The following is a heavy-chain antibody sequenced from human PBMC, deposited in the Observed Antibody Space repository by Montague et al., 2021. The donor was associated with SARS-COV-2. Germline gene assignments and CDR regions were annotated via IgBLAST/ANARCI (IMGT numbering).Heavy chain of an antibody. D-gene: IGHD5-24*01. Sequence: SETLSLTCTVSGGSISRYYSSRTWKPPGKGLELNGIVYYSGTTNYNPSLNSRVTISVATSKNQFSLELSSVTAADTAVYYCARVFPRWLQFDPYFDDWGQGTLVTVSS. J-gene: IGHJ4*02. V-gene: IGHV4-59*01. CDR1: GGSISRYY. CDR2: VYYSGTT. CDR3: ARVFPRWLQFDPYFDD.